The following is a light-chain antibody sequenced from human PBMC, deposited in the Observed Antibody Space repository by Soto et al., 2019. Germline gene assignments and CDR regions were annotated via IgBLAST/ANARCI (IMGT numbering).Light chain of an antibody. Sequence: PSNLCGPRIIRETITCRASQSVSSWLAWYQQKPGKAPKLLIYKATSLESGVPSRFSGIVSRTEFALAIGILSRHDCSADLRLQCGRPPHVFGRGTKVDI. V-gene: IGKV1-5*03. CDR3: LQCGRPPHV. CDR2: KAT. J-gene: IGKJ1*01. CDR1: QSVSSW.